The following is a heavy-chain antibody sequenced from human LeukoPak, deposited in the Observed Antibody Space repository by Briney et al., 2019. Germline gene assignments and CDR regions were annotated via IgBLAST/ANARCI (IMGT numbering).Heavy chain of an antibody. J-gene: IGHJ1*01. CDR2: INPSGGST. Sequence: ASVKVSCEASGYTFTSYYMHWVRQAPGQGLEWMGIINPSGGSTSYAQKFQGRVTMTRDTSTSTVYMELSSLRSEDTAVYYCARGRGTSSWDTGVFQHWGQGTLVTVSS. CDR3: ARGRGTSSWDTGVFQH. V-gene: IGHV1-46*01. D-gene: IGHD6-13*01. CDR1: GYTFTSYY.